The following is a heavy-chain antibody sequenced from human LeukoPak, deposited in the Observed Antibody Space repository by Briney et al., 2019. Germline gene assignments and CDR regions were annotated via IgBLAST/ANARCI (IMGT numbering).Heavy chain of an antibody. CDR1: GGSVSSSTYD. CDR3: ARLSKGRYFDYIFDY. CDR2: IYYTGST. J-gene: IGHJ4*02. V-gene: IGHV4-39*01. Sequence: SETLSLTCTVSGGSVSSSTYDWGWIRQPPGKGLEWIGNIYYTGSTYSNPSLRSRVTMSVDTSKNQFSLSSVTAADTAVYYCARLSKGRYFDYIFDYWGQGALVTVSS. D-gene: IGHD3-9*01.